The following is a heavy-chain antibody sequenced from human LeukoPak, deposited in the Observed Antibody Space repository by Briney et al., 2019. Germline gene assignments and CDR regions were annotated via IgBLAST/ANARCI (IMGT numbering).Heavy chain of an antibody. Sequence: GGSLRLSCAASGXTFSSYGMHWVRQAPGKGLEWVAVVSYDGSHKYSADSVKGRFTISRGNSKNTLYLQMNSLRTEDTAVYFCSASRPHYGDYYGLDVWGHGTTVTVSS. D-gene: IGHD4/OR15-4a*01. CDR3: SASRPHYGDYYGLDV. CDR2: VSYDGSHK. CDR1: GXTFSSYG. J-gene: IGHJ6*02. V-gene: IGHV3-30*03.